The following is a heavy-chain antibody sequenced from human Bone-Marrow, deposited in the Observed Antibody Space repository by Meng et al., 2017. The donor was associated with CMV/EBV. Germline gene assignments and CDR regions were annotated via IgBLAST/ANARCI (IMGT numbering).Heavy chain of an antibody. V-gene: IGHV3-74*01. Sequence: GGSLRLSCAASGFTFSSYWMHWVRQAPGKGLVWVSRINSDGSSTSYADSVKGRFTISRDNSKNTLYLQMNSLRAEDTAVYYCARDRGYCSSTSCSAYYYYGMAVWGQGNTVNGAS. D-gene: IGHD2-2*03. CDR3: ARDRGYCSSTSCSAYYYYGMAV. CDR2: INSDGSST. CDR1: GFTFSSYW. J-gene: IGHJ6*01.